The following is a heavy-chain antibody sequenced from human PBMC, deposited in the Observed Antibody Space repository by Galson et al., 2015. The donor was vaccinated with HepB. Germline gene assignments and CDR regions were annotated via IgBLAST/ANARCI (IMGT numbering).Heavy chain of an antibody. J-gene: IGHJ4*02. CDR1: GYTFTSYG. CDR2: ISAYNGNT. V-gene: IGHV1-18*04. Sequence: SVKVSCKASGYTFTSYGISWVRQAPGQGLEWMGWISAYNGNTNYAQKLQGRVTMTTDTSTSTAYMELRSLRSDDTAVYYCARDSVKRWDIVATHFDYWGQGTLVTVSS. CDR3: ARDSVKRWDIVATHFDY. D-gene: IGHD5-12*01.